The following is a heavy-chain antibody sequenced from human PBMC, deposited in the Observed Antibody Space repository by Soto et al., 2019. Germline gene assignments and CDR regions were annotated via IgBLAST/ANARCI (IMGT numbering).Heavy chain of an antibody. CDR1: GFTFSSYA. Sequence: PGGSLRLSCAASGFTFSSYAMHWVRQAPGKGLEWVAVISYDGSNKYYADSVKGRFTISRDNSKNTLYLQMNSLRAEDTAVYYCAREIDKCGYSYGCGVYYYYGMDVWGQGTTVTVSS. CDR2: ISYDGSNK. J-gene: IGHJ6*02. CDR3: AREIDKCGYSYGCGVYYYYGMDV. V-gene: IGHV3-30-3*01. D-gene: IGHD5-18*01.